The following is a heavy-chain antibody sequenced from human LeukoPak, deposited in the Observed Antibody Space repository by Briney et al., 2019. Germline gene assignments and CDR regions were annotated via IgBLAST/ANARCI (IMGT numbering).Heavy chain of an antibody. CDR1: GFTFSSAW. CDR3: ATRGIAVPDY. D-gene: IGHD6-19*01. Sequence: GGSLRLSCAASGFTFSSAWMSWVRQAPGKGLEWVSAISGSGGSTYYADSVKGRFTISRDNSKNTLYLQMNSLRAEDTAVYYCATRGIAVPDYWGQGTLVTVSS. V-gene: IGHV3-23*01. CDR2: ISGSGGST. J-gene: IGHJ4*02.